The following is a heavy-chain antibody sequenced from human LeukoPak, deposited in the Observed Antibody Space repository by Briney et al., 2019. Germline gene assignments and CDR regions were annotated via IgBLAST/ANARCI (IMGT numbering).Heavy chain of an antibody. J-gene: IGHJ4*02. D-gene: IGHD3-10*01. CDR2: IYYSGST. Sequence: SETLSLTCTVSGGSISSSSYYWGWIRQPPGKGLEWIGSIYYSGSTYYNPSLKSRVTISVDTSKNQFSLKLSSVTAADTAVYYCASAMVRGVHRTRFRYWGQGTLVTVSS. V-gene: IGHV4-39*07. CDR1: GGSISSSSYY. CDR3: ASAMVRGVHRTRFRY.